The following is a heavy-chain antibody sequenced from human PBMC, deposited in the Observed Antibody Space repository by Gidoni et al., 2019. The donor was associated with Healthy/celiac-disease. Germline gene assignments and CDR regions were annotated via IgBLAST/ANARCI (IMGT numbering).Heavy chain of an antibody. V-gene: IGHV3-23*01. J-gene: IGHJ4*02. CDR3: AKDRIPLYYGDYALDY. Sequence: EVQLLESGGGLVQPGGSLRLSCAASGFTFSSYAMSWVRQAPGKGLEWVSAISGSGGSTYYADSVKGRFTISRDNSKNTLYLQMNSLRAEDTAVYYCAKDRIPLYYGDYALDYWGQGTLVTVSS. CDR1: GFTFSSYA. D-gene: IGHD4-17*01. CDR2: ISGSGGST.